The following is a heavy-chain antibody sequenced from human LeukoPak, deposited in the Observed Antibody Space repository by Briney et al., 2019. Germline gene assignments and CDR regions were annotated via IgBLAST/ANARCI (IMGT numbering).Heavy chain of an antibody. CDR1: GYTFIGYY. Sequence: EASVKVSCKASGYTFIGYYIHWVRQAPGQGLEWMGGINPNSGGTNYAQKFQGRVTVTRDTSISTAYMELTNLTSDDTALYHCVREYSGNYRHYNFDYWGQGALVTVSS. D-gene: IGHD1-26*01. J-gene: IGHJ4*02. CDR3: VREYSGNYRHYNFDY. CDR2: INPNSGGT. V-gene: IGHV1-2*02.